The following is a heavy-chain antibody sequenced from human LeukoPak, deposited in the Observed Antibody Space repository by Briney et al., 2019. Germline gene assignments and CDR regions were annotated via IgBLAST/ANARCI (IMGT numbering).Heavy chain of an antibody. V-gene: IGHV1-8*01. Sequence: GASVKVSCKASGYTFTSYDINWVRQATGQGLEWMGWMNPNSGNTGYAQKFQGRVTMTRNTSISTAYMELSSLRSEDTAVYYCALSIAARPYWFDPWGQGTLDTVSS. J-gene: IGHJ5*02. CDR2: MNPNSGNT. CDR3: ALSIAARPYWFDP. CDR1: GYTFTSYD. D-gene: IGHD6-6*01.